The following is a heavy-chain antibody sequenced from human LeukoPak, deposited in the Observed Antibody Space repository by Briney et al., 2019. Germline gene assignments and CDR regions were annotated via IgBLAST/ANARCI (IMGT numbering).Heavy chain of an antibody. D-gene: IGHD3/OR15-3a*01. CDR2: IGSTTSVV. V-gene: IGHV3-48*04. J-gene: IGHJ4*02. CDR3: ARDRDWSFDY. Sequence: SYIGSTTSVVSYADSVKGRFTISRDNAKKSLYLQMNSLRAEDTAVYYCARDRDWSFDYWGQGTLVTVSS.